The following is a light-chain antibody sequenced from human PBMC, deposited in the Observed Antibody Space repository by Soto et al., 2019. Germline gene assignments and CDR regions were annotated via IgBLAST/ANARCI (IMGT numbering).Light chain of an antibody. CDR2: EVS. V-gene: IGLV2-14*01. J-gene: IGLJ3*02. CDR3: TSFTSSSTCRV. Sequence: QSALTQPASVSGSPGQSITISCTGTSSDIGRYNFVSWYQQDPGKAPKAMIYEVSNRPSGVSHRFSGSKSGNTASLTISGLQAEDEGHYYCTSFTSSSTCRVFGGGTKLTVL. CDR1: SSDIGRYNF.